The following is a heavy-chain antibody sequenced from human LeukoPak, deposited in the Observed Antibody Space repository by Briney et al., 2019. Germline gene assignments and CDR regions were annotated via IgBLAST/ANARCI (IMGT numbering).Heavy chain of an antibody. CDR1: GFTFSSYA. V-gene: IGHV3-53*01. D-gene: IGHD5-18*01. J-gene: IGHJ4*02. Sequence: GGSLRLSCAASGFTFSSYAMSWVRQAPGKGLEWVSVIYSGGSTYYADSVKGRFTISRDNSKNTLYLQMNSLRAGDTAVYYCARDTRGYSYGNIDYWGQGTLVTVSS. CDR2: IYSGGST. CDR3: ARDTRGYSYGNIDY.